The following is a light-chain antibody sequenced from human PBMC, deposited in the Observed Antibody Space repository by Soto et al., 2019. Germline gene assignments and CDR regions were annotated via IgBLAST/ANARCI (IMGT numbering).Light chain of an antibody. J-gene: IGKJ1*01. CDR3: QQYNNWPHWT. CDR2: GVS. V-gene: IGKV3-15*01. Sequence: ETVMTQSPATLSVSPGERATLSCRASQTVGSNLAWYQQKPGQAPRLLIYGVSTRATDIPARFSGSGSGTEFTLTISRLQAEDFAVYYCQQYNNWPHWTFGQGTKVEIK. CDR1: QTVGSN.